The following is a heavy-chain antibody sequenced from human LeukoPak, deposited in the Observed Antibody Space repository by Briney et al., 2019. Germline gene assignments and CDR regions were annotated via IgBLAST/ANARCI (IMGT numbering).Heavy chain of an antibody. CDR1: GGTFSSYA. D-gene: IGHD6-19*01. CDR2: IIPILGIA. CDR3: ARGEAVALFDYYYYGMDV. V-gene: IGHV1-69*04. Sequence: SVKVSCKASGGTFSSYAISWVRQAPGQGLEWMGRIIPILGIANYAQKFQGRVTITADKSTSTAYMELSSLRSEDTAVYYCARGEAVALFDYYYYGMDVWGQGTTVTVSS. J-gene: IGHJ6*02.